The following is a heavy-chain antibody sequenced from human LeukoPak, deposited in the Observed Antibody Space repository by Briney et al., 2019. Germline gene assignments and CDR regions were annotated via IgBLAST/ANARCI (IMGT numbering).Heavy chain of an antibody. J-gene: IGHJ3*02. CDR1: GGSISSSSYY. CDR2: IYYSGST. Sequence: SETLSLTCTVSGGSISSSSYYWGWIRQPPGKGLEWIGSIYYSGSTYYNPSLKSRVTISVDTSKNQFSLKLSSVTAADTAVYYCARDLRYYDSSGYYPHAFDIWGQGTMVTVSS. V-gene: IGHV4-39*07. CDR3: ARDLRYYDSSGYYPHAFDI. D-gene: IGHD3-22*01.